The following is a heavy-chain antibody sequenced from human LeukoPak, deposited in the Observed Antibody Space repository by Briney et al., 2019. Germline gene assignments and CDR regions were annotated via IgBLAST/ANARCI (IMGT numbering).Heavy chain of an antibody. CDR3: ARGRYYYDSSGYYY. CDR2: RNPNRGNT. J-gene: IGHJ4*02. Sequence: ASVKLSCKASGYTFTSYDINGVRQASGQGREWMGWRNPNRGNTGYAQKFAGRVTMTRNTSITTAYMELSSLRSEDTAVYYCARGRYYYDSSGYYYWGQGTLVTVSS. D-gene: IGHD3-22*01. CDR1: GYTFTSYD. V-gene: IGHV1-8*01.